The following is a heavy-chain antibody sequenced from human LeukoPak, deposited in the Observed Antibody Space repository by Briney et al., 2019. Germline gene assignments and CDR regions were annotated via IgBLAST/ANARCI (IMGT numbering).Heavy chain of an antibody. V-gene: IGHV3-7*03. CDR3: AKAGKGYSSSWYYFEY. J-gene: IGHJ4*02. D-gene: IGHD6-13*01. Sequence: PGGSLRLSCAASGFSFSNYWMSWVRQAPGKGLEWVANIKQDGSEKYYGDSVKGRFSISRDNAKNSLYLQMNSLRAEDTAVYYCAKAGKGYSSSWYYFEYWGQGTLVTVSS. CDR2: IKQDGSEK. CDR1: GFSFSNYW.